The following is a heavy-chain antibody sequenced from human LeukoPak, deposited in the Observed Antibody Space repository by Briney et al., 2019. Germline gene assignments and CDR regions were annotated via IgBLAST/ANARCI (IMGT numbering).Heavy chain of an antibody. CDR2: IRGDGVTT. D-gene: IGHD3-22*01. CDR1: GFAFRSHG. Sequence: GGSLRLSCAASGFAFRSHGMNWVRQAPGKGLEWVSGIRGDGVTTYYADSVKGRFTISRDNSKNTLFLQMNSLRAEDTAVFYCASRDYYDSSGYYDAFDIWGQGTMVTVSS. CDR3: ASRDYYDSSGYYDAFDI. V-gene: IGHV3-23*01. J-gene: IGHJ3*02.